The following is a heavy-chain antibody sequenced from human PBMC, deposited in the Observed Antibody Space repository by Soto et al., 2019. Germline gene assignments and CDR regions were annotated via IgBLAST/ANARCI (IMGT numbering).Heavy chain of an antibody. CDR3: ARGRYGEY. V-gene: IGHV1-18*01. Sequence: QVHLVQSGAEVKKPGASVKVSCKASGYTFTSYGITWVRQAPGQGLVWMGWISAHNGNTDYAQKLQGTVIVTRDPSSGTAHMELSRLCSDDTAVYYCARGRYGEYWGQGALVTVSS. CDR1: GYTFTSYG. CDR2: ISAHNGNT. D-gene: IGHD3-10*01. J-gene: IGHJ4*02.